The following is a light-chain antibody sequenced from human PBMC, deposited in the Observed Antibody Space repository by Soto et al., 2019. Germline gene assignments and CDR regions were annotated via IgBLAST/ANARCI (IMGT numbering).Light chain of an antibody. Sequence: QSGLTQPASVSGSPGQAITISCTGTSSDVGAYNYVSWYQQHPGKAPKLMIYEVSNRPSGVSNRFSGSKSGNTASLTISGLQGEEAADYSCSSFKSRSTRFFATGNKVT. J-gene: IGLJ1*01. CDR2: EVS. V-gene: IGLV2-14*01. CDR3: SSFKSRSTRF. CDR1: SSDVGAYNY.